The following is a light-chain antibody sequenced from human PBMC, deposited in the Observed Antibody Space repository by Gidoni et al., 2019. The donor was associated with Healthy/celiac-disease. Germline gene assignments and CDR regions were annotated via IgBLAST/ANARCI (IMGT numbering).Light chain of an antibody. V-gene: IGLV1-51*01. CDR2: DNN. Sequence: QSVLTHPPSVSAAPGQKVTISCSGRSSNIGNNYVSWYQQLPGTAPKLLIYDNNKRPSGIPDRFSGSKSGTSATLGITGLQTGDEADYYCGTWDSSLSAWVFGGGTKLTVL. CDR3: GTWDSSLSAWV. CDR1: SSNIGNNY. J-gene: IGLJ3*02.